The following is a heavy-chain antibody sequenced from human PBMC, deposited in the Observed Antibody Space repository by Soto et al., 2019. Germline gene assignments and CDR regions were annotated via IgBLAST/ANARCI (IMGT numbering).Heavy chain of an antibody. D-gene: IGHD2-8*02. Sequence: ASVNVSCKASGYTFTTYSIHWVRQAPGQRLELMGWINAANGNTKYSRRFQGRVTITTDTSASTAYMELSSLTSEDTAVYYCARSPRIVVYSTLQNNWLDPWGHGALVTVFS. CDR1: GYTFTTYS. J-gene: IGHJ5*02. V-gene: IGHV1-3*01. CDR2: INAANGNT. CDR3: ARSPRIVVYSTLQNNWLDP.